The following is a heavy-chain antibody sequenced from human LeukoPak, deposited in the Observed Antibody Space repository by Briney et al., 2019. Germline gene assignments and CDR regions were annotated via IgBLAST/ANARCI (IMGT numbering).Heavy chain of an antibody. CDR3: AKDLGGDWDG. V-gene: IGHV3-30*18. D-gene: IGHD2-21*02. Sequence: PGGSLRLSCAASGFTFSSYGMHWVRQAPGKGLEWVAVISYDGSNKYYADSVKGRFTISRDNSKNTLYLQMNSLRAEDTAVYYCAKDLGGDWDGWGQGTPVTVSS. CDR1: GFTFSSYG. J-gene: IGHJ4*02. CDR2: ISYDGSNK.